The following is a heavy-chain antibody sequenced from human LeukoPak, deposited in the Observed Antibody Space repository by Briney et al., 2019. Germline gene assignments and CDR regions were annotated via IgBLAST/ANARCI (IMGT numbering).Heavy chain of an antibody. CDR3: AKPSGGYCTSTSCLTNDYYYYYYGMDV. Sequence: GGSLRLSCAASGFTFSTYAMSWVRQAPGKGLEWVSAISGSGGSTYYAASVKGRFTISRDNSKNTLYLQMNSLRAEDTAVYYCAKPSGGYCTSTSCLTNDYYYYYYGMDVWGQGTTVTVSS. CDR1: GFTFSTYA. J-gene: IGHJ6*02. CDR2: ISGSGGST. D-gene: IGHD2-2*01. V-gene: IGHV3-23*01.